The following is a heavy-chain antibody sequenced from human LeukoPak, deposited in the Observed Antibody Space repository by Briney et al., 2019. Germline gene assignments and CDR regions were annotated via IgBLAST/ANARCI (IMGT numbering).Heavy chain of an antibody. CDR1: GGTFSSYA. CDR2: IIPIFGTA. Sequence: GASVKVSCKASGGTFSSYAISWVRQAPGQGLEWMGGIIPIFGTANYAQKFQGRVTITADESTSTAYMELSSLRSEDTAVYYCASELSGGTSGYSYGYYYYYYMDVWGKGTTVTVSS. CDR3: ASELSGGTSGYSYGYYYYYYMDV. J-gene: IGHJ6*03. V-gene: IGHV1-69*13. D-gene: IGHD5-18*01.